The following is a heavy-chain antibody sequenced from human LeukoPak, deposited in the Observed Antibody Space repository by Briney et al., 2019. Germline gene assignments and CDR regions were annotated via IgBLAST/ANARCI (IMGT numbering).Heavy chain of an antibody. CDR2: ISAYNGNT. D-gene: IGHD1-1*01. CDR3: ARDDQLEPLIHYFDY. CDR1: GYTFTSYG. V-gene: IGHV1-18*01. Sequence: ASVKVSRKASGYTFTSYGISWVRQAPGQGLEWMGWISAYNGNTNYAQKLQGRVTMTTDTSTSTAYMELRSLRSDDTAVYYCARDDQLEPLIHYFDYWGQGTLVTVSS. J-gene: IGHJ4*02.